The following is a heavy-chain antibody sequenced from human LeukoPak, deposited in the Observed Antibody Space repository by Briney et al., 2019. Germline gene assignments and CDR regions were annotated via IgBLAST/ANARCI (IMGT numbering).Heavy chain of an antibody. CDR1: GLRFSSYA. CDR2: IQSDGSDK. V-gene: IGHV3-30*02. J-gene: IGHJ4*02. CDR3: AKDGLRPQKYYFEN. Sequence: GGSLRLSCAASGLRFSSYAMHWVRQAPGRGLQWVAFIQSDGSDKYYADSVKGRFTISRDNSKNTLYLQMNSLRTDDTAVYYCAKDGLRPQKYYFENWGQGTLVTVSS.